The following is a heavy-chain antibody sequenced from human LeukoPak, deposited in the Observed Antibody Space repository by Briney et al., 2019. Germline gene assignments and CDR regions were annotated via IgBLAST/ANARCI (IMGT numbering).Heavy chain of an antibody. Sequence: PGGSLRLSCATSGFTLTNFAMHWVRQAPGKGLEYVSAMSSDGGTTYYANSVKGRFTMSRDKSKNAVYLQMGSLRPDDMAVYYCARGGSLSAYASWRQGTLVTVPS. D-gene: IGHD2-2*01. CDR3: ARGGSLSAYAS. CDR1: GFTLTNFA. V-gene: IGHV3-64*01. J-gene: IGHJ5*02. CDR2: MSSDGGTT.